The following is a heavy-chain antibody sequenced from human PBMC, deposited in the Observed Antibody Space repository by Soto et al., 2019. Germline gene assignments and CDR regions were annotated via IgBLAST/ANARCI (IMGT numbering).Heavy chain of an antibody. D-gene: IGHD4-17*01. CDR1: GFTFDDYG. Sequence: GGSLRLSCAASGFTFDDYGMSWVRQAPGKGLEWVSGINWNGGSTGYADSVKGRFTISRDNAKNSLYLQMNSLRAEDTALYYCARATVTTGGPMAWVEGPIGPGTSHFDYWGQGTLVTVSS. CDR2: INWNGGST. V-gene: IGHV3-20*04. CDR3: ARATVTTGGPMAWVEGPIGPGTSHFDY. J-gene: IGHJ4*02.